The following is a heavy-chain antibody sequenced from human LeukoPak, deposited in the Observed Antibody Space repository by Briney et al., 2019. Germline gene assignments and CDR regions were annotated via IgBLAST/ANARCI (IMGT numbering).Heavy chain of an antibody. Sequence: ASVKVSCKASGYTFTSFGISWVRQAPGQGPEWMGWISAYNGNTDYVQKLQDRVTMTTDTSTSTAYMELRSLRSDDTAVYYCVRDLGSRPQIIFFDYWSQGTLVTVSS. V-gene: IGHV1-18*01. J-gene: IGHJ4*02. D-gene: IGHD2/OR15-2a*01. CDR3: VRDLGSRPQIIFFDY. CDR2: ISAYNGNT. CDR1: GYTFTSFG.